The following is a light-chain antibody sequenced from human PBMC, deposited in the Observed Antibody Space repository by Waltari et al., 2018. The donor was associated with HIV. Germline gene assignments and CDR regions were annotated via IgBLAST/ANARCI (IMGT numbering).Light chain of an antibody. CDR2: GNS. CDR3: QSYDSSLSGYV. V-gene: IGLV1-40*01. J-gene: IGLJ1*01. Sequence: QSVLTQPPSVSGAPGQRVTISCTGSSSNIGAGSQVHRYQQLPGTAPKLLIYGNSNRPCGVPDRFSGSKPGTSASLAITGLQTEDEADYHCQSYDSSLSGYVFGTGTKVTVL. CDR1: SSNIGAGSQ.